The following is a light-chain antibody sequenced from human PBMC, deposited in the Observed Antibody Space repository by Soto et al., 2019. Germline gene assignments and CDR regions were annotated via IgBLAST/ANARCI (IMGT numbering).Light chain of an antibody. CDR2: GAS. Sequence: EIVMTQYPATLSVSPGERATLSCRASQSVSSNLAWYQQKPGQAPRLLIYGASTRATGIPARFSGSRSGTEFTLTISSLQSEDFAVYYCQQYNNWPLLTFGGGNKVEIK. CDR3: QQYNNWPLLT. CDR1: QSVSSN. J-gene: IGKJ4*01. V-gene: IGKV3-15*01.